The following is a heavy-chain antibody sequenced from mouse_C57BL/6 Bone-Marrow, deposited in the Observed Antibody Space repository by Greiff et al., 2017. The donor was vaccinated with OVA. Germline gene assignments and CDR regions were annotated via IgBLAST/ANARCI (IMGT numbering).Heavy chain of an antibody. J-gene: IGHJ4*01. CDR3: ARDYYGSGDY. V-gene: IGHV5-4*01. D-gene: IGHD1-1*01. CDR2: ISDGGSYT. Sequence: EVKLMESGGGLVKPGGSLTLSCAASGFTFSSYAMSWVRQTPEKRLEWVATISDGGSYTYYPDNVKGRFTISRDNAKNNLYLQMSHLKSEDTAMYYCARDYYGSGDYGGQGTSVTVSS. CDR1: GFTFSSYA.